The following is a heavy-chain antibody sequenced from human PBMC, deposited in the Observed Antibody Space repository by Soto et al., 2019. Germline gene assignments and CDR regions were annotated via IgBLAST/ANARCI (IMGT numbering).Heavy chain of an antibody. CDR3: ARGGGNSYYAYYFDT. Sequence: SETLSLTCAVSGDSGTSVNYFWTWIRQPPGGGLEWIGYISNSGISKYNPSLKSRVAMSQDTSKNQFSLNLHSVTAADTAVYFCARGGGNSYYAYYFDTWGQGALVTVSA. J-gene: IGHJ4*02. CDR1: GDSGTSVNYF. V-gene: IGHV4-61*01. D-gene: IGHD2-21*01. CDR2: ISNSGIS.